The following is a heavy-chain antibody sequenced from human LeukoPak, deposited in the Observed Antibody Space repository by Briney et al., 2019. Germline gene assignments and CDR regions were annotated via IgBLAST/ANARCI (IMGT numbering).Heavy chain of an antibody. Sequence: GASVKVSCKASGYIFTDYYMHWVRQAPGQELGWMGRINPNSGGTNYAQKFQGRVTMTRDTSISTAYMELSRLRSDDTAVYYCARLTMRMGGFDPWGQGTLVTVSS. CDR1: GYIFTDYY. V-gene: IGHV1-2*06. CDR3: ARLTMRMGGFDP. J-gene: IGHJ5*02. D-gene: IGHD1-26*01. CDR2: INPNSGGT.